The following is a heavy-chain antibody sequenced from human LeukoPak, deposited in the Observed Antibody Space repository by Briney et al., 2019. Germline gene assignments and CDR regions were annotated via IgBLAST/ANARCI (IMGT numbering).Heavy chain of an antibody. Sequence: GGSLRLSCAASGFTVSSYGMHWVRQAPGKGLEWVAVISYDGSNKYYADSVKGRFTISRDNSKNTLYLQMNSLRAEDTAVYYCAKDLTPYGDYRYYYYGMDVWGQGTTVTVSS. J-gene: IGHJ6*02. CDR2: ISYDGSNK. CDR3: AKDLTPYGDYRYYYYGMDV. CDR1: GFTVSSYG. D-gene: IGHD4-17*01. V-gene: IGHV3-30*18.